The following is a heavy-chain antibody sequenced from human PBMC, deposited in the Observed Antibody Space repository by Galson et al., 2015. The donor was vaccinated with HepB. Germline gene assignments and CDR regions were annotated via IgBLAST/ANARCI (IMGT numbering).Heavy chain of an antibody. CDR3: AKHYSTENYYYYHMDV. CDR1: GFTFDSFA. D-gene: IGHD4-11*01. V-gene: IGHV3-23*01. J-gene: IGHJ6*03. Sequence: SLRLSCAASGFTFDSFAMSWVRQAPGKGLEWVSTISGGGGITYYADSVRGRFTISRDNSKNTVSLQMNSLRAEDTAVYYCAKHYSTENYYYYHMDVWGKGTTVTVSS. CDR2: ISGGGGIT.